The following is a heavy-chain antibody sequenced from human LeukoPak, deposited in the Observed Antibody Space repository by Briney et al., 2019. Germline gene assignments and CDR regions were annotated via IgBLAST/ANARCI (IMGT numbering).Heavy chain of an antibody. CDR1: GYSISSGYY. CDR2: IYHSGST. CDR3: AASLRFYAPSYMDV. V-gene: IGHV4-38-2*02. J-gene: IGHJ6*03. D-gene: IGHD3-3*01. Sequence: SETLSLTCTVSGYSISSGYYWGWIRQPPGEGLEWIGSIYHSGSTYYNPSLKSRVTISVDTSKNQFSLKLSSVTAADTAVYYCAASLRFYAPSYMDVWGKGTTVTVSS.